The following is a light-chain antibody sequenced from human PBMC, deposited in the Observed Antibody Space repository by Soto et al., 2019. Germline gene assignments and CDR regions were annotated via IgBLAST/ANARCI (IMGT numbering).Light chain of an antibody. CDR3: HHYGVSPT. CDR2: DVS. J-gene: IGKJ1*01. V-gene: IGKV3-20*01. Sequence: EIVLTQSPGTLSLSPGERATLSCRSSQTVTNSYLAWYQQQPGQAPRLLIYDVSSRATGIPGRFSGSGSGTDFTLSISRLESEDFAVYYCHHYGVSPTFGQGTKVEIK. CDR1: QTVTNSY.